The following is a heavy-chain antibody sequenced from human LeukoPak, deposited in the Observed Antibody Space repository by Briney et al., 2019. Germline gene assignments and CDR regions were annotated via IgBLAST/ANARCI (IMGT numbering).Heavy chain of an antibody. J-gene: IGHJ6*02. V-gene: IGHV3-7*01. CDR2: IKQDGSEK. D-gene: IGHD3-3*01. CDR3: ARFWSHYYGMDV. CDR1: GFMFSDHY. Sequence: GGSLRLSCAGFGFMFSDHYMDWVRQAPGEGLEWVANIKQDGSEKYYVDSVKGRFTISRDNAKNSLYLQMNSLRAEDTAVYYCARFWSHYYGMDVWGQGTTVTVS.